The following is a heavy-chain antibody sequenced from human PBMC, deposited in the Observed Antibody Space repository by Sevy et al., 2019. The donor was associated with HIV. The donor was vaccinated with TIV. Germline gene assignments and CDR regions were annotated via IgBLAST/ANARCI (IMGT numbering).Heavy chain of an antibody. CDR1: GFTFSSYW. CDR2: VNSDGSST. Sequence: GGSLRLSCAASGFTFSSYWMHWVRQAPGKGLVWVSRVNSDGSSTSYADSVKGRFTISRDNAKNTLYLQMNSLRAEDTAVYYCARDDYGGNLDAFDIWGQGTMVTVSS. J-gene: IGHJ3*02. CDR3: ARDDYGGNLDAFDI. D-gene: IGHD4-17*01. V-gene: IGHV3-74*01.